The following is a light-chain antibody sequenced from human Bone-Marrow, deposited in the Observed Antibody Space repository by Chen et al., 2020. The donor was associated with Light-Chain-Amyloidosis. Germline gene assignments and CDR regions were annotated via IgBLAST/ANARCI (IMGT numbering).Light chain of an antibody. V-gene: IGLV3-21*02. CDR1: NIGSTS. J-gene: IGLJ3*02. CDR3: QVWDRSSDRPV. Sequence: SYVLTHPSSASVAPGQTATIACGGNNIGSTSVHWYQQTPGQAPLLVVYDDSDRPSGIPERLSGSNSGNMATLSISRVEAGDEADYYCQVWDRSSDRPVFGGGTKLTVL. CDR2: DDS.